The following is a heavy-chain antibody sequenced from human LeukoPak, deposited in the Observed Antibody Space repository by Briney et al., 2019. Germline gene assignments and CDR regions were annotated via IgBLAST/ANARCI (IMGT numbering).Heavy chain of an antibody. CDR3: ARHESFRGYFDY. Sequence: NPSETLSLTCTVSGGSVSSGSYYWTWIRQPPGKGLEWIGYISYSGRTKYSPSLQSRVTISVDTSTNQYSLKLSSVTAADTAVYYCARHESFRGYFDYWGQGTLVTVSS. CDR1: GGSVSSGSYY. CDR2: ISYSGRT. V-gene: IGHV4-61*01. J-gene: IGHJ4*02. D-gene: IGHD3-10*01.